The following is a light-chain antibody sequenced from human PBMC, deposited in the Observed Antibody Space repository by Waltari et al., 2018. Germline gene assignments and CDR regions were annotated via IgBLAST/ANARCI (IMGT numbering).Light chain of an antibody. J-gene: IGLJ1*01. Sequence: QSALTQPASVSGSPGQSITIPCSGTDSDVGAYNFVSWYQQHPGKAPHLIIYEVNTRPSGISNRFSASTSGNTASLTIPGPQAEDEADYYCSSYTTSSAPGVFGTGTRVTVL. CDR2: EVN. V-gene: IGLV2-14*01. CDR3: SSYTTSSAPGV. CDR1: DSDVGAYNF.